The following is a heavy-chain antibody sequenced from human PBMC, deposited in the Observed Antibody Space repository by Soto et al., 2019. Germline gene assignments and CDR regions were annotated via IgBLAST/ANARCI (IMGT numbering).Heavy chain of an antibody. CDR3: AKDGFSIAVAENYGMDV. CDR1: GFTLSSYA. V-gene: IGHV3-23*01. Sequence: GGSLRLSXAASGFTLSSYAMSWVRQAPGKGLEWVSAISGSGGSTYYADSVKGRFTISRDNSKNTLYLQMNSLRAEDTAVYYCAKDGFSIAVAENYGMDVWGQGTTVTVSS. J-gene: IGHJ6*02. D-gene: IGHD6-19*01. CDR2: ISGSGGST.